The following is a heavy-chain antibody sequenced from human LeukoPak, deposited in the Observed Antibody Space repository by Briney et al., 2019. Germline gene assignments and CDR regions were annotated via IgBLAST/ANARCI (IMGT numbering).Heavy chain of an antibody. CDR1: GFTVSSSY. V-gene: IGHV3-53*01. Sequence: PGGSLRLACAASGFTVSSSYMSWVRQAPGKGLGWVSLIYSGGSTYYAASVKGRFAISRDNSKNTLYLHMNSLRPEDTAVYYCAKGYNYAYEYWGQGTLVTVSS. J-gene: IGHJ4*02. CDR2: IYSGGST. D-gene: IGHD5-18*01. CDR3: AKGYNYAYEY.